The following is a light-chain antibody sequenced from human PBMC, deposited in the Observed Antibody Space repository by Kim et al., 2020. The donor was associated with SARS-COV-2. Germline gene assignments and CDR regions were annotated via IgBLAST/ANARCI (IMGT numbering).Light chain of an antibody. V-gene: IGKV1-12*01. CDR3: QQTDSFPHT. CDR1: RGVSRW. CDR2: AAS. J-gene: IGKJ4*01. Sequence: DIQMTQSPSSVSASVGDTVTITCRASRGVSRWLAWYRQKPGKAPELLVYAASSLRAGVSSRFSGSGSGTDFTLTISGLQPEDFASYSCQQTDSFPHTFGAGTKVDIK.